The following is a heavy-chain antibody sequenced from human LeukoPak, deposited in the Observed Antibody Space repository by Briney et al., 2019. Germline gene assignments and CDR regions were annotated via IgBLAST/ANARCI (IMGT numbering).Heavy chain of an antibody. CDR1: GFIFSNYA. Sequence: GGSLRLSCAGSGFIFSNYAMSWVRQAPGKGLEWVSTISGSGGGPYYADSVKGRFTISRDNSKNTLSLQMNSLRAEDTAVYYCAKSAASTQYYYGMDVWGQGTTVTVSS. V-gene: IGHV3-23*01. CDR2: ISGSGGGP. J-gene: IGHJ6*02. D-gene: IGHD6-25*01. CDR3: AKSAASTQYYYGMDV.